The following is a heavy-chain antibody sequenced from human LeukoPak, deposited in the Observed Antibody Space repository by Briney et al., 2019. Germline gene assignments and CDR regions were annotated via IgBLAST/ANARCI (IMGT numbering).Heavy chain of an antibody. CDR1: GYTFTNFG. CDR2: ISAYNGNT. V-gene: IGHV1-18*01. D-gene: IGHD2-15*01. CDR3: AREGYCSGGSCYSSTWFDP. Sequence: ASVKVSCKASGYTFTNFGISWVRQAPGQGLEWMGWISAYNGNTNCAQKLQGRVTMTTDTSTSTAYMELRSLRSDDTAVYYCAREGYCSGGSCYSSTWFDPWGQGTLVTVSS. J-gene: IGHJ5*02.